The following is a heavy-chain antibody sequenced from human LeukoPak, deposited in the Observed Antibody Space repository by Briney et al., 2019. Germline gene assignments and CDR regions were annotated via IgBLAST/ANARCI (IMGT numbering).Heavy chain of an antibody. CDR2: TYYRSKWYN. Sequence: SGPGLVKPSQTLSLTCAISGDSVSSNSAAWNWIRQSPSRGLEWLGRTYYRSKWYNDYAVSVKSRITINPDTSKNQFSLQLNSVTPEDTAVYYCARSNPRYCSSTSCLMGAFDYWGQGTLVTVSS. J-gene: IGHJ4*02. V-gene: IGHV6-1*01. CDR1: GDSVSSNSAA. D-gene: IGHD2-2*01. CDR3: ARSNPRYCSSTSCLMGAFDY.